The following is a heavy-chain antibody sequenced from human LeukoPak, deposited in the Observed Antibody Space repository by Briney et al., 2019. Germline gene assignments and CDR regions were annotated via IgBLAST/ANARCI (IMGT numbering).Heavy chain of an antibody. D-gene: IGHD2-2*01. CDR2: IYTSGST. CDR3: ARARGCSSTSCLNWFDP. CDR1: GGSISSYY. J-gene: IGHJ5*02. V-gene: IGHV4-4*07. Sequence: SETLSLTCTVSGGSISSYYWSWIRQPAGKGLEWIGRIYTSGSTNYNPSLKSRVTMSVDTSKNQFSLKLSSVTAADTAVYYCARARGCSSTSCLNWFDPWGQGTLVTVSS.